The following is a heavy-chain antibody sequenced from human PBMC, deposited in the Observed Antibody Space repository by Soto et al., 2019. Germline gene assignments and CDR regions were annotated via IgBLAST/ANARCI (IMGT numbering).Heavy chain of an antibody. CDR3: ATTEIAAAGRITDYGMDV. CDR1: GYTFTSYG. Sequence: GASVKVSCKASGYTFTSYGISWVRQAPGQGLEWMGWISAYNGNTNYAQKLQGRVTMTTDTSTSTAYMELRSLRSDDTAVYYCATTEIAAAGRITDYGMDVWGQGTTVTVSS. V-gene: IGHV1-18*01. J-gene: IGHJ6*02. CDR2: ISAYNGNT. D-gene: IGHD6-13*01.